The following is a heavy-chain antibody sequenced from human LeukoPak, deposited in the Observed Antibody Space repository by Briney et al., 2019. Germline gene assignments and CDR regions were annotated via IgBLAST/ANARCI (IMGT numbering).Heavy chain of an antibody. CDR3: ARDSLDYGGAYFDY. D-gene: IGHD4-23*01. V-gene: IGHV4-4*07. CDR2: IYTSGST. CDR1: GGSISSYY. Sequence: SETLSLTCTVSGGSISSYYWSWIRQPAGKGLEWIGRIYTSGSTNYNPSLKSRVTMSVDTSKNQFSLKLSSVTAADTAVYYCARDSLDYGGAYFDYWGQGTLVTVSS. J-gene: IGHJ4*02.